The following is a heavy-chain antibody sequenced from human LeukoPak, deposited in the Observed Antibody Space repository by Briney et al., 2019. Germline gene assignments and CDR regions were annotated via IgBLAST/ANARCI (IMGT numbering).Heavy chain of an antibody. CDR3: ARDLGSSASY. Sequence: GGSLRLSCAASGFTFSSYSMHWVRQAPGKGLEWVSYISSAGGTIFYVDSVKGRFIISRDNAKNSLFLQMNSLRAEDTALYYCARDLGSSASYWGQGTLVSVSS. CDR2: ISSAGGTI. D-gene: IGHD6-6*01. J-gene: IGHJ4*02. V-gene: IGHV3-48*01. CDR1: GFTFSSYS.